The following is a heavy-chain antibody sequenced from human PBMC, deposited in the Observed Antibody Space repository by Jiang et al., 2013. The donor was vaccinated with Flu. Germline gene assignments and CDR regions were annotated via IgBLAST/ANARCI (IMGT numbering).Heavy chain of an antibody. Sequence: GYYWSWIRQPPGKGLEWIGEINHSGSTNYNPSLKSRVTISVDTSKNQFSLKLSSVTAADTAVYYCASLGGSYGGVDYWGQGTLVTVSS. V-gene: IGHV4-34*01. CDR1: GYY. J-gene: IGHJ4*02. CDR3: ASLGGSYGGVDY. D-gene: IGHD1-26*01. CDR2: INHSGST.